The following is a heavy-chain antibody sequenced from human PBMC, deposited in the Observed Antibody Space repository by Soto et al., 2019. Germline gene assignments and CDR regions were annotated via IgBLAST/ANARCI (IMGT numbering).Heavy chain of an antibody. CDR2: ITPIFGTA. D-gene: IGHD1-7*01. V-gene: IGHV1-69*01. J-gene: IGHJ6*02. CDR1: GGTFSIYA. CDR3: AREYNWNSSYYGMDV. Sequence: QVQLVQSGAEVKKPGSSVKVSCKASGGTFSIYALSWVRQAPGQGPEWMGGITPIFGTANYAQKFQGRVTITADESTNTAYMELSSLRSEDTAVYYCAREYNWNSSYYGMDVWGQGTTVTVSS.